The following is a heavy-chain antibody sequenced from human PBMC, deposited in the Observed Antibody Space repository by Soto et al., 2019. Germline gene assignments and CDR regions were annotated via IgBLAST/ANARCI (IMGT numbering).Heavy chain of an antibody. Sequence: DVQLVASGGGLLQPGESLRLSCAAFGFTISGKKYVAWVRQAPGKGLEWVSALYDLDGTYYADSVKGRFTTSSDSSRTPVYLQMNSLRPDDTAVYSCATWHLQEHAYDIWGQGTMVTVSS. J-gene: IGHJ3*02. CDR2: LYDLDGT. V-gene: IGHV3-53*01. D-gene: IGHD1-1*01. CDR3: ATWHLQEHAYDI. CDR1: GFTISGKKY.